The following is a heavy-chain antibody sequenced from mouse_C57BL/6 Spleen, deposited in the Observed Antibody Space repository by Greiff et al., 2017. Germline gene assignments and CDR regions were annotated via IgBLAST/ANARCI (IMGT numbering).Heavy chain of an antibody. J-gene: IGHJ4*01. V-gene: IGHV5-17*01. D-gene: IGHD4-1*01. Sequence: DVQLVESGGGLVKPGGSLKLSCAASGFTFSDYGMHWVRQAPEKGLEWVAYISSGSSTIYYADTVKGRFTISRDNAKNTLFLQMTSLRSEDTAMYYCALTGTGAMDYWGQGTSVTVSS. CDR3: ALTGTGAMDY. CDR2: ISSGSSTI. CDR1: GFTFSDYG.